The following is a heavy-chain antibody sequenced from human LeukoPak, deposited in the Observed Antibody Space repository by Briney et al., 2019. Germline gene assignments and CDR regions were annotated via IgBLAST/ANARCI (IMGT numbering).Heavy chain of an antibody. V-gene: IGHV4-59*01. J-gene: IGHJ4*02. CDR2: IYYSGST. CDR1: GSYINNYY. Sequence: SETLSLTCSVSGSYINNYYWGWIRQAPGKGPEWIGYIYYSGSTNYNPSLKSRVTISVDTSKNQFSLKLSSVTAADTAVYYCARASLTAAGDYWGQGTLVTVSS. D-gene: IGHD6-13*01. CDR3: ARASLTAAGDY.